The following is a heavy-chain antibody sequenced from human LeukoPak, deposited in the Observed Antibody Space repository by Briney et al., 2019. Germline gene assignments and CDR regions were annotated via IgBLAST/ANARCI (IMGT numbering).Heavy chain of an antibody. D-gene: IGHD1-26*01. V-gene: IGHV4-38-2*01. CDR2: IYHSGST. CDR3: ARVGKSGSRYYFDY. J-gene: IGHJ4*02. Sequence: ASETLSLTCAVSGYSISSGYYWGWILQPPGKGLEWIGTIYHSGSTYYNPSLKSRVTVSVDTSKNQFSLKLSSVTAADTAVYYCARVGKSGSRYYFDYWGQGTLVTVSS. CDR1: GYSISSGYY.